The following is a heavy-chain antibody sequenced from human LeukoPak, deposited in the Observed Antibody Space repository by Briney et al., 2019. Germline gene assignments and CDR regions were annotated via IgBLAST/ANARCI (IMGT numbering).Heavy chain of an antibody. Sequence: GESPKISCKGSGYSFTSYWISWVRQMPGKGLEWVGRIDPSDSYTNYSPSFQGHVTISADKSISTAYLQWSSLKASDTAMYYCAIRLNYYDSSGYYQGYWGQGTLVTVSS. J-gene: IGHJ4*02. CDR2: IDPSDSYT. V-gene: IGHV5-10-1*01. D-gene: IGHD3-22*01. CDR3: AIRLNYYDSSGYYQGY. CDR1: GYSFTSYW.